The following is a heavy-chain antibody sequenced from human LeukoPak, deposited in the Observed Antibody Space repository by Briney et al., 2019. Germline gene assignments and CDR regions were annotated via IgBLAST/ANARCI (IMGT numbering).Heavy chain of an antibody. J-gene: IGHJ4*02. CDR3: ARDPTVVVPAAV. D-gene: IGHD2-2*01. Sequence: GRSLRLSCAASGFTFSSYAIHWVRLAPGKGLEWVAVISYDGSNKYYADSVKGRFTISRDNSKNTLYLEMNSLRAEDTAVYYCARDPTVVVPAAVWGQGTLVTVSS. CDR2: ISYDGSNK. V-gene: IGHV3-30-3*01. CDR1: GFTFSSYA.